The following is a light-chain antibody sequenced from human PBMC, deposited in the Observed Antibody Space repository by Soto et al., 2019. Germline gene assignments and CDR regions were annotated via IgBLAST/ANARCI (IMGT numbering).Light chain of an antibody. V-gene: IGLV2-23*02. CDR3: CSYAGSSPHVV. CDR2: EVS. Sequence: QSVLTQPASVSGSPGQSITISCTGTSSDVGSYNLVSWYQQHPGKAPKLMIYEVSKRPSGVSNRSSGSKSGNTASLTISGLQAEDEADYYCCSYAGSSPHVVFGGGTKLTVL. CDR1: SSDVGSYNL. J-gene: IGLJ2*01.